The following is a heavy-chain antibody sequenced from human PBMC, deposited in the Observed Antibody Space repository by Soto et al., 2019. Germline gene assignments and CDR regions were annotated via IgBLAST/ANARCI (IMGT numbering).Heavy chain of an antibody. V-gene: IGHV4-39*01. J-gene: IGHJ5*02. CDR1: GGSISSSSYY. CDR2: IYYSGST. Sequence: TSETLSLTCTVSGGSISSSSYYWGWIRQPPGKGLEWIGRIYYSGSTYYNPSLKNRVTISVDTSKNQFSLKLGSVTAAATAVYYWGRRLILEVPARGRGRSSWFTPWGQGTRVTFSS. D-gene: IGHD2-2*01. CDR3: GRRLILEVPARGRGRSSWFTP.